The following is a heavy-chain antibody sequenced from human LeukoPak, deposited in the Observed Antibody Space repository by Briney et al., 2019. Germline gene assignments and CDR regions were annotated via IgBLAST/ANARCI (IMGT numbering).Heavy chain of an antibody. J-gene: IGHJ3*02. CDR3: AKSLEVLLTGYSSVAFDI. CDR2: ISWNSGSI. V-gene: IGHV3-9*01. Sequence: PGGSLRLSCAASGFTFSSYAMHWVRQAPGKGLEWVSGISWNSGSIGYADSVKGRFTISRDNAKNSLYLQMNSLRAEDTALYYCAKSLEVLLTGYSSVAFDIWGQGTMVTVSS. CDR1: GFTFSSYA. D-gene: IGHD3-9*01.